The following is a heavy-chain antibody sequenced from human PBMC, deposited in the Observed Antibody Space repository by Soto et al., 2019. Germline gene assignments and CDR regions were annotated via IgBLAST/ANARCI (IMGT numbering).Heavy chain of an antibody. CDR2: IYWDDDK. CDR1: GFSLSTSGVG. Sequence: QITLKESGPTLVKPTQTLTLTCTFSGFSLSTSGVGVGWIRQPPGKALEWLALIYWDDDKRYSPSLKSRFTITKDTSKNQVVLTMTNMDPVDTATYYCAHLTYYYDSSGYYSRAEYFQHWGQGTLVTVSS. D-gene: IGHD3-22*01. CDR3: AHLTYYYDSSGYYSRAEYFQH. J-gene: IGHJ1*01. V-gene: IGHV2-5*02.